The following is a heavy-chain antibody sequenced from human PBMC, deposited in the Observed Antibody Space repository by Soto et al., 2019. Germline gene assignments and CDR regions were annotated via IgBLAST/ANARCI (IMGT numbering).Heavy chain of an antibody. CDR1: GGTFSSYA. J-gene: IGHJ6*01. CDR2: IIPIFGTA. Sequence: SVKVSCKASGGTFSSYAISWVRQAPGQGLEWMGGIIPIFGTANYAQKFQGRVTITADESTSTAYMELSSLRSEDTAVYYCARALTGAYGMDVCRHGTTVTVSS. V-gene: IGHV1-69*13. D-gene: IGHD3-9*01. CDR3: ARALTGAYGMDV.